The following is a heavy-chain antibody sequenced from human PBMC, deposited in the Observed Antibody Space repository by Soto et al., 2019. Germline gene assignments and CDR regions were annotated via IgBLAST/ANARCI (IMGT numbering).Heavy chain of an antibody. Sequence: EVQLVESGGGLVQPGGSLRLSCAASGFTFSSYSMNWVRQAPGTGLEWVSYISSSSSTIYYADSVKGRFTISRDNAKNSLYLQMNSLRADDTAVYYWARPYGSGSLNWFDPWGQGTLFTVSS. CDR3: ARPYGSGSLNWFDP. CDR1: GFTFSSYS. D-gene: IGHD3-10*01. J-gene: IGHJ5*02. CDR2: ISSSSSTI. V-gene: IGHV3-48*01.